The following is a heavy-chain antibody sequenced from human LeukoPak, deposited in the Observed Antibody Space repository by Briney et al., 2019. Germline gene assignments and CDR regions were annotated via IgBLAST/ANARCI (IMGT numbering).Heavy chain of an antibody. D-gene: IGHD4-17*01. V-gene: IGHV4-59*12. CDR3: ARGRYGDKDGSFDY. CDR1: GDSISNYY. Sequence: SETLSLTCTVSGDSISNYYWSWLRQPPGKGLEWIGYIYYSGSTNSGSTNYNPSLKSRVTMSVDTSKNQFSLKLSSVTAADTAVYYCARGRYGDKDGSFDYWGQGTLVTVSS. CDR2: IYYSGSTNSGST. J-gene: IGHJ4*02.